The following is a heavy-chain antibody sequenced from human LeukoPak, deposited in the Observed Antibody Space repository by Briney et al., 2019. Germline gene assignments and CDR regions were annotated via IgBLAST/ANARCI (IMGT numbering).Heavy chain of an antibody. J-gene: IGHJ5*02. CDR3: ARGGSRYYNWFDP. D-gene: IGHD3-10*01. CDR2: IYYSGST. CDR1: GGSISSGGYY. Sequence: PSQTLSLTCTVSGGSISSGGYYWSWIRQHPGKGLEWIGYIYYSGSTYYNPSLKSRVTISVDTSKNQFSLKLSSVTAADTAVYYCARGGSRYYNWFDPWGQGTLVTVSS. V-gene: IGHV4-31*03.